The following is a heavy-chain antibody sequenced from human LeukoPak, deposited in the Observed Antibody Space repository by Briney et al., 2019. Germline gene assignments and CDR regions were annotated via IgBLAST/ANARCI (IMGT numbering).Heavy chain of an antibody. CDR1: GFTFSNYW. CDR2: IKQDRSEI. D-gene: IGHD5-12*01. Sequence: GGSLRHSCAASGFTFSNYWMGWVRQAPGKGGEWVANIKQDRSEIYNVDSVKGGFTLSRDTAKDSLYLQMDSLRAEDTAVYYCARDRGHSGYDLYDYWGQGTLVTVSS. V-gene: IGHV3-7*01. J-gene: IGHJ4*02. CDR3: ARDRGHSGYDLYDY.